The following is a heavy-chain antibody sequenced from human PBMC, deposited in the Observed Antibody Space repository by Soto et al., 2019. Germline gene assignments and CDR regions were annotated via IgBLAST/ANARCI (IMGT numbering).Heavy chain of an antibody. CDR2: IDSGDGTT. CDR3: VRPYYSSSWFPFDR. D-gene: IGHD6-13*01. CDR1: GGDFGDYY. V-gene: IGHV3-11*01. J-gene: IGHJ4*02. Sequence: LRXCCTYSGGDFGDYYMSWIRQAPGKGLEWVSYIDSGDGTTYYTDSVKGRFTISRDNAKKTVYLQMSSLRVEDTALYYCVRPYYSSSWFPFDRWGQGTLVTVSS.